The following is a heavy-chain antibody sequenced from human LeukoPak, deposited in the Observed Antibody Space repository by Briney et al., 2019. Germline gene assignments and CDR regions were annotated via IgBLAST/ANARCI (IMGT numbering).Heavy chain of an antibody. D-gene: IGHD2-15*01. Sequence: PGGSLRLSCAASGFTFSSYAMSWVRQAPGKGLEWIGSIYHSGSTYYNPSLKSRVTISVDTSKNQFSLKLSSVTAADTAVYYCARDKVVAAHLFDPWGQGTLVTVSS. CDR3: ARDKVVAAHLFDP. CDR2: IYHSGST. CDR1: GFTFSSYA. V-gene: IGHV4-38-2*02. J-gene: IGHJ5*02.